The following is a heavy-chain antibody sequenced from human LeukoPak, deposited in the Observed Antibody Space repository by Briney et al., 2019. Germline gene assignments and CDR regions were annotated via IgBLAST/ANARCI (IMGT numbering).Heavy chain of an antibody. CDR1: GGSISSYY. D-gene: IGHD3-22*01. Sequence: SETLSLTCTVSGGSISSYYWSWIRQPAGKGLEWIGRIYTSGSTNYNPSLKSRVTMSVDTSKNQFSLKLSSVTAADTAVYYCARGDYDSSGYYYHYWGQATQVTVSS. CDR2: IYTSGST. CDR3: ARGDYDSSGYYYHY. J-gene: IGHJ4*02. V-gene: IGHV4-4*07.